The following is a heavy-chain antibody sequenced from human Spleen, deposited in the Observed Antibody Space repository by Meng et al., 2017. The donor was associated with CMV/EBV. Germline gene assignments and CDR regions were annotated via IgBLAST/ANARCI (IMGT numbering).Heavy chain of an antibody. CDR1: GGSISSYY. V-gene: IGHV4-4*07. J-gene: IGHJ5*02. Sequence: QGQLQEPGPGLVKPSQTLSLTCTVSGGSISSYYWIWIRQPAGKGLEWIGRIYTSGSTNYNPSLKSRVTMSVDTSKNQFSLKLSSVTAADTAVYYCARDPSSSWTGWFDPWGQGTLVTVSS. D-gene: IGHD6-13*01. CDR2: IYTSGST. CDR3: ARDPSSSWTGWFDP.